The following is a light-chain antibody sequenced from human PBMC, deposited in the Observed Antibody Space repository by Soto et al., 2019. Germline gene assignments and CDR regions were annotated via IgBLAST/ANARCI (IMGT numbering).Light chain of an antibody. V-gene: IGKV1-5*01. CDR2: DAS. J-gene: IGKJ1*01. Sequence: DSQMTESPSTLSASVGDRVTITCRASQSVRSWLAWYQQTPGRAPKLLIYDASSLESGVPSRFSGSGSGTDFSLTITSLQPDDSATYYCQQYHSYYPWTFGQGTKVDIK. CDR1: QSVRSW. CDR3: QQYHSYYPWT.